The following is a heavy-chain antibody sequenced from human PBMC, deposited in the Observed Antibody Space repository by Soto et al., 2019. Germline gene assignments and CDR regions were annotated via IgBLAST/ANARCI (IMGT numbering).Heavy chain of an antibody. CDR1: GFTFSSYW. J-gene: IGHJ4*02. Sequence: PGGSLRLSCAASGFTFSSYWMSWVRQAPGKGLERVANIKQDGSDKYYVDSVKGRFTISRDNAKNSLYLQMNSLRAEDTAVYYCATSAAAPVNYWGQGTLVTVSS. V-gene: IGHV3-7*01. CDR2: IKQDGSDK. CDR3: ATSAAAPVNY. D-gene: IGHD6-13*01.